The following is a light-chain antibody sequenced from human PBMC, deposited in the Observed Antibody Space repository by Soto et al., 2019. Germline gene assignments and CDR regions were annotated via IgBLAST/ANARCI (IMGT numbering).Light chain of an antibody. CDR2: AAS. J-gene: IGKJ1*01. CDR3: QMYNIDPRT. CDR1: QGISSW. V-gene: IGKV1-27*01. Sequence: IRMTQSPSSLSASVGDRVTSTCRAIQGISSWLAWYQQKPGKVPELLIFAASTLRSGVPSRFSGSGSGTDFTLTISSLQPEDVATYYCQMYNIDPRTFGQGTKVDIK.